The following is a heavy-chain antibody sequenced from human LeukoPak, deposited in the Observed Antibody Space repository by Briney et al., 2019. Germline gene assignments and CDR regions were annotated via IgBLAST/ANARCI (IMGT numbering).Heavy chain of an antibody. CDR1: GGSISSSNW. J-gene: IGHJ6*03. CDR2: IYHSGST. Sequence: SGTLSLTCAVSGGSISSSNWWSWVRQPPGKGLEWIGEIYHSGSTNYNPSLKSRVTISVDTSKNQFSLKLSSVTAADTAVYYCAREGRGLSEYYMDVWGKGTTVTVSS. CDR3: AREGRGLSEYYMDV. D-gene: IGHD3-10*01. V-gene: IGHV4-4*02.